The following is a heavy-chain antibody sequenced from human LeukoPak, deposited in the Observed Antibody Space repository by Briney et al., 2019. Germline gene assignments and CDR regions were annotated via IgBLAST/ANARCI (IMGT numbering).Heavy chain of an antibody. CDR3: ARDQGSSGNYGYLDY. J-gene: IGHJ4*02. V-gene: IGHV3-30-3*01. CDR2: LSYDGSNN. Sequence: GRSLRLSCSASGFTFSSLALHWVRQAPGKGLEWVAALSYDGSNNYYADSVKGRFTVSRETSKNTLYLQMNSLRAEDTAVYYCARDQGSSGNYGYLDYWGQGTLVTVSS. CDR1: GFTFSSLA. D-gene: IGHD3-22*01.